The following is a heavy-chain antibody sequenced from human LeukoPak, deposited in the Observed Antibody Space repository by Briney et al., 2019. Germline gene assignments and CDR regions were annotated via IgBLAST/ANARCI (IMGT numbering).Heavy chain of an antibody. V-gene: IGHV1-69*13. Sequence: VKVSCKASGGTFSSYAISWVRQAPGQGLEWMGGIIPIFGTASYAQKFQGRVTITADESTSTAYMELSSLRSEDTAVYYCARGYTIFGVVITLDYWGQGTLVTVSS. CDR1: GGTFSSYA. CDR2: IIPIFGTA. J-gene: IGHJ4*02. D-gene: IGHD3-3*01. CDR3: ARGYTIFGVVITLDY.